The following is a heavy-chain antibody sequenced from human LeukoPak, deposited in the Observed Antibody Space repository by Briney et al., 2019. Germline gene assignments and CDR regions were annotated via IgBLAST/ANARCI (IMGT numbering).Heavy chain of an antibody. CDR2: IWYDGSNK. Sequence: GGSLRLSCAASGFTFRSHGMYWVRQAPGKGLEWVAIIWYDGSNKYYADSVKGRFTISRDNSRHTLYLQMNSLRAEDTAVYYCARDRENQYFDYWGQGTLVTVSS. J-gene: IGHJ4*02. CDR3: ARDRENQYFDY. V-gene: IGHV3-33*01. CDR1: GFTFRSHG. D-gene: IGHD1-14*01.